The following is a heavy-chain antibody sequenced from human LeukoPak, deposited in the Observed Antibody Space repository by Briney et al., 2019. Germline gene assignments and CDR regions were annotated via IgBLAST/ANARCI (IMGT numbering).Heavy chain of an antibody. CDR1: GFTFSSYA. CDR3: ANQPIVVVPAAMQNYYYYYMDV. J-gene: IGHJ6*03. Sequence: AGGSLRLSCAASGFTFSSYAMSWVRQAPGKGLEWVSAISDSGGSTYYADSVKGRFTISRDNSKNTLYLQMNSLRAEDTAVYYCANQPIVVVPAAMQNYYYYYMDVWGKGTTVTVSS. CDR2: ISDSGGST. D-gene: IGHD2-2*01. V-gene: IGHV3-23*01.